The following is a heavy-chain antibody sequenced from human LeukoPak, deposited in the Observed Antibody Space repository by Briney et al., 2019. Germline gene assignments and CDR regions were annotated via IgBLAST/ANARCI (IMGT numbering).Heavy chain of an antibody. CDR1: GYTLTELS. V-gene: IGHV1-24*01. CDR3: ATQWFGESKYFQH. CDR2: FDPEDGET. D-gene: IGHD3-10*01. Sequence: ASVKVSCKVSGYTLTELSMHWVRQAPGKGLEWMGGFDPEDGETIYAQKFQGGVTMTEDTSTDTAYMELSSLRSEDTAVYYCATQWFGESKYFQHWGQGTLVTVSS. J-gene: IGHJ1*01.